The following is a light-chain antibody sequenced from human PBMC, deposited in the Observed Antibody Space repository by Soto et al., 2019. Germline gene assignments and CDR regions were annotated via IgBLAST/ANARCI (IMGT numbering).Light chain of an antibody. Sequence: QSALTQPASVSGSPGQSITISCTGTSSDVGGYNYVSWYQQHPGKAPKLMIYDVSNRHSGVSNRFSGSKSGNTASLTISGLQAEDEADYYCSSYTSRSTYVVFGGGTKLTVL. J-gene: IGLJ2*01. CDR1: SSDVGGYNY. CDR3: SSYTSRSTYVV. V-gene: IGLV2-14*01. CDR2: DVS.